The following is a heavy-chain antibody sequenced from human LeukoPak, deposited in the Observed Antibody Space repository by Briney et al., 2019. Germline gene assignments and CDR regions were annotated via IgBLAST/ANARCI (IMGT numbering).Heavy chain of an antibody. J-gene: IGHJ6*02. D-gene: IGHD4-17*01. CDR1: GLTFSSYG. CDR3: AGDYGEHYYGMDV. Sequence: PGGSLRLSCAASGLTFSSYGMHWVRQAPGKGLKWVTVIWYDGSNKCYADSVKGRFTISRDNSKNTLYLQMNSLRAEDTAVYYCAGDYGEHYYGMDVWGQGTTVTVSS. V-gene: IGHV3-33*01. CDR2: IWYDGSNK.